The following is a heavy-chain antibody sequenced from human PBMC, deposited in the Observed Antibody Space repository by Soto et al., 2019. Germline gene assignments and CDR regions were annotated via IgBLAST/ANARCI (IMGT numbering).Heavy chain of an antibody. CDR3: ARGLGYCNVGSCSGAFDM. Sequence: EVQLVESGGGLVKPGGSLRLSCTASGLSYSSDSMNWVRQAPGKGLEWVSSISGSSSYIYYADSVKGRFTISRDNAKNSVYLQMNSLRAEDTAVYYSARGLGYCNVGSCSGAFDMWGQGTMVTVSS. D-gene: IGHD2-15*01. J-gene: IGHJ3*02. CDR2: ISGSSSYI. V-gene: IGHV3-21*01. CDR1: GLSYSSDS.